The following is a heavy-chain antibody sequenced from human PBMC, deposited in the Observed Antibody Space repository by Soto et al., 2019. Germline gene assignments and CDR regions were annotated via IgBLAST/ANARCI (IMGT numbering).Heavy chain of an antibody. Sequence: GGSLRLSCAGSGFSFDNYAMSWVRQAPGKGLEWVSGISGSGASIDYADSVKGRFTISRDNSKNTLYLQMNRMRAEDTAVYYCATSYGNAWYTYWGQGTQVTVSS. J-gene: IGHJ4*02. CDR2: ISGSGASI. V-gene: IGHV3-23*01. D-gene: IGHD6-13*01. CDR3: ATSYGNAWYTY. CDR1: GFSFDNYA.